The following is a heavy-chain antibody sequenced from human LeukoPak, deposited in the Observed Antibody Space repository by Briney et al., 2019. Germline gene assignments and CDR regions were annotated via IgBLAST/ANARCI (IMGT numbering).Heavy chain of an antibody. CDR1: GFTFSSYA. Sequence: GGSLRLSCAASGFTFSSYAMSWVRQAPGKGLEWVSAISGSGGSTYYADSVKGRFTISRDNSKNTLYLQMNSLRAEDTAVYYCARDSYQYYYGSGSLKNWFDPRGQGTLVTVSS. D-gene: IGHD3-10*01. CDR2: ISGSGGST. CDR3: ARDSYQYYYGSGSLKNWFDP. J-gene: IGHJ5*02. V-gene: IGHV3-23*01.